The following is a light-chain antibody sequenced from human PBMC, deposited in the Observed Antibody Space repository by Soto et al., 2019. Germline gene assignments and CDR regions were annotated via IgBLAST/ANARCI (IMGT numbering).Light chain of an antibody. V-gene: IGLV2-23*02. CDR1: SSNVGSYKH. J-gene: IGLJ1*01. CDR3: CSSGGSPTYV. Sequence: QSALTQPASVSGSPGQSITISCTGTSSNVGSYKHVSWYQQHPGKAPKLMIFEVNKRPSGVSNRFSGSKSGNTASLTISGLKVEDEADYYCCSSGGSPTYVFGTGTKLTVL. CDR2: EVN.